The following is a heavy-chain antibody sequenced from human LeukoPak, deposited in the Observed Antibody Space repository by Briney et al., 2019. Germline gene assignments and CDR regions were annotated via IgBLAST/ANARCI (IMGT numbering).Heavy chain of an antibody. CDR2: IYQSGST. V-gene: IGHV4-38-2*02. Sequence: PSETLSLTCTVSGYSIANGYQWAWIRQPPGKRLEWIGSIYQSGSTYDNLSLKSRLTMSVDTSKNQFSLKMRAVTAADTAIYYCVRSEINDYMRFWGQGILVTVSS. CDR3: VRSEINDYMRF. J-gene: IGHJ4*02. CDR1: GYSIANGYQ. D-gene: IGHD4-11*01.